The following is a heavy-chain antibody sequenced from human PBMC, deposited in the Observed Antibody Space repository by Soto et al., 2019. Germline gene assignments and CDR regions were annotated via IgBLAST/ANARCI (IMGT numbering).Heavy chain of an antibody. J-gene: IGHJ3*02. CDR3: ARQSHRGAFDI. V-gene: IGHV3-13*05. Sequence: GESLKISCAASGFTFSSYDMHWVRQATGKGLEWVSAIGTAGDPYYPGSVKGRFTISRENAKNSLYLQMNSLRAGDTAVYYCARQSHRGAFDIWGQGTMVTVSS. CDR2: IGTAGDP. D-gene: IGHD3-16*01. CDR1: GFTFSSYD.